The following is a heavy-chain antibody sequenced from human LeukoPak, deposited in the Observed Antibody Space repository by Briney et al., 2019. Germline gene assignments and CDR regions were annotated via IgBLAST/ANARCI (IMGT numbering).Heavy chain of an antibody. CDR3: AKDPDYYGSGSYYGLFDY. V-gene: IGHV3-23*01. D-gene: IGHD3-10*01. CDR2: ISGSGGST. Sequence: GGSLRLSCAASGFTFSSYAMSWVRQAPGKGLEWVSAISGSGGSTYYADSVKGRFTISRDNSKNTLYLQMNSLRAEDTAVYYCAKDPDYYGSGSYYGLFDYWGQGTLVTVSS. J-gene: IGHJ4*02. CDR1: GFTFSSYA.